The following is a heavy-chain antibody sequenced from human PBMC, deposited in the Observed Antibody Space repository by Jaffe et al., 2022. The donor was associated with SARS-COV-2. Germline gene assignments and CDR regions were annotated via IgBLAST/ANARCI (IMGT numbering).Heavy chain of an antibody. CDR3: ARDRRYYDFWSGYRPTHYYYYGMDV. J-gene: IGHJ6*02. CDR2: IWYDGSNK. D-gene: IGHD3-3*01. CDR1: GFTFSSYG. Sequence: QVQLVESGGGVVQPGRSLRLSCAASGFTFSSYGMHWVRQAPGKGLEWVAVIWYDGSNKYYADSVKGRFTISRDNSKNTLYLQMNSLRAEDTAVYYCARDRRYYDFWSGYRPTHYYYYGMDVWGQGTTVTVSS. V-gene: IGHV3-33*01.